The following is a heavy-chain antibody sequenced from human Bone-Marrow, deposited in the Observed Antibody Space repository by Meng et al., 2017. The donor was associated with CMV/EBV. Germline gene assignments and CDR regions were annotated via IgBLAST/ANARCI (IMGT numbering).Heavy chain of an antibody. CDR2: INPNSGST. V-gene: IGHV1-2*02. D-gene: IGHD6-13*01. Sequence: SCKASGYTFTGYYMHWVRQAPGQGLEWMGWINPNSGSTNYAQKFQGRVTMTRDTSISTAYMELSRLRSDDTAVYYCARVIAAAPNFDYWGQGTLVTVSS. CDR3: ARVIAAAPNFDY. J-gene: IGHJ4*02. CDR1: GYTFTGYY.